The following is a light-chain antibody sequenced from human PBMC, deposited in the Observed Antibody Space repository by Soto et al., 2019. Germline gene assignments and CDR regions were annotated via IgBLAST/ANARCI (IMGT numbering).Light chain of an antibody. CDR1: SSDVGGYNY. Sequence: QSALTQPASVSGSPGQSITISCTGTSSDVGGYNYVSWYQQYPGKAPKVMIYEVTNRPSGVSNRFSGSKSGNTASLTISGLQAEDEADYYCSSFTSTNTLIFGGGTKLTVL. CDR3: SSFTSTNTLI. V-gene: IGLV2-14*01. CDR2: EVT. J-gene: IGLJ2*01.